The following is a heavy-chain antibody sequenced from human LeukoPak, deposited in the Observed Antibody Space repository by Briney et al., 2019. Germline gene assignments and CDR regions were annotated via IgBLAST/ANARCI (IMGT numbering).Heavy chain of an antibody. J-gene: IGHJ4*02. CDR2: IYYSGST. CDR3: ARSGGYSSPQNY. Sequence: SETLSLTCNVSGASVSSGSYYWSWIRQPPGKGLEWIGYIYYSGSTNYNPSLKSRVTISVDTSKNQFSLKLTSVTAADTAVYYCARSGGYSSPQNYWGQGTLVTVSS. D-gene: IGHD6-19*01. V-gene: IGHV4-61*01. CDR1: GASVSSGSYY.